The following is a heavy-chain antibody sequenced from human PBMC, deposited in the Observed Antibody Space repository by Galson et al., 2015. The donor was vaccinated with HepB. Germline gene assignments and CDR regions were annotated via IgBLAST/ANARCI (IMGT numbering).Heavy chain of an antibody. CDR1: GFPFTIYA. V-gene: IGHV3-23*01. CDR2: ISGSAGST. J-gene: IGHJ4*02. Sequence: SLRLSCAASGFPFTIYAMTWVRQAPGKGLEWVPTISGSAGSTSYADSVKGRFTISRDNSKNTLYLQMNSLSDDDTAVYYCATDWYRGSERGYFFDYWGQGTLVTVSS. D-gene: IGHD1-26*01. CDR3: ATDWYRGSERGYFFDY.